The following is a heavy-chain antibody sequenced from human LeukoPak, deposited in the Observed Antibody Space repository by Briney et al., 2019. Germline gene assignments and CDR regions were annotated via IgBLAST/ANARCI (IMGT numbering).Heavy chain of an antibody. CDR2: ISGSGGST. V-gene: IGHV3-23*01. J-gene: IGHJ6*03. Sequence: GGSLRLSCAASGFTFSSYGMSWVRQAPGRGLEWVSAISGSGGSTYYADSVKGRFTISRDNSKNTLYLQMNSLRAEDTAVYYCAKDPAYGDYYYYMNVWGKGTTVTISS. CDR3: AKDPAYGDYYYYMNV. D-gene: IGHD4-17*01. CDR1: GFTFSSYG.